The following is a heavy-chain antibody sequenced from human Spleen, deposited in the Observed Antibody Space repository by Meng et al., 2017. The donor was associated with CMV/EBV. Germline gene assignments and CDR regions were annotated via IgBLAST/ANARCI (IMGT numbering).Heavy chain of an antibody. CDR1: GFTFSSYS. CDR3: ARANYYGSGSYDAHDDYYCYGMDV. Sequence: GESLKISCAASGFTFSSYSMNWVRQAPGKGLEWVSSISSSSSYIYYADSLKGRFTISRGNAKNSLYLQMNSLRAEDTAVYYCARANYYGSGSYDAHDDYYCYGMDVWGQGTAVTVSS. CDR2: ISSSSSYI. D-gene: IGHD3-10*01. J-gene: IGHJ6*02. V-gene: IGHV3-21*01.